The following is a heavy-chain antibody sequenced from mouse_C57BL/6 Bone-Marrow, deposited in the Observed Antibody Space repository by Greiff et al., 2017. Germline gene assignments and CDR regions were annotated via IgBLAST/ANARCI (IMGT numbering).Heavy chain of an antibody. Sequence: VQLQQPGAELVKPGASVKMSCKASGYTFTSYWITWVKQRPGQGLEWIGDIYPGSGSTNYTEKFKSKATLTVDTSSSTSYMQLSSLTSEDSAVYYCARSAYYGNGGVFDDWGQGTTLTVSS. CDR3: ARSAYYGNGGVFDD. CDR1: GYTFTSYW. D-gene: IGHD2-10*01. CDR2: IYPGSGST. J-gene: IGHJ2*01. V-gene: IGHV1-55*01.